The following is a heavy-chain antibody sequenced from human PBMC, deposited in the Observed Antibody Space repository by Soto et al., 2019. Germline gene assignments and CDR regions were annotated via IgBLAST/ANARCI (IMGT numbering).Heavy chain of an antibody. J-gene: IGHJ6*02. D-gene: IGHD1-1*01. CDR1: GYTFTSYD. V-gene: IGHV1-8*01. CDR2: MSPNSGAT. Sequence: QVQLVQSGAEVTKPGASVKVSCKASGYTFTSYDINWVRQATGQGLEWMGWMSPNSGATGYAQKFQGRVTMTRDTYISTAYMELSNLSSEDTAIYYCARGVDAGVDVWGQGSTVTVSS. CDR3: ARGVDAGVDV.